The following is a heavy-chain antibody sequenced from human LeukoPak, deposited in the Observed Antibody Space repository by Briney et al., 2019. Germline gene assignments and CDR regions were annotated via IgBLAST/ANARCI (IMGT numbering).Heavy chain of an antibody. V-gene: IGHV1-2*02. J-gene: IGHJ4*02. CDR3: ARVVWSGYYTDY. D-gene: IGHD3-3*01. CDR2: INPNSGGT. Sequence: PGASVKVSCKASGYTFTSYYMHWVRQAPGQGLEWMGWINPNSGGTNYAQKFQGRVTMTRDTSISTAYMELSRLRSDDTAVYYCARVVWSGYYTDYWGQGTLVTVSS. CDR1: GYTFTSYY.